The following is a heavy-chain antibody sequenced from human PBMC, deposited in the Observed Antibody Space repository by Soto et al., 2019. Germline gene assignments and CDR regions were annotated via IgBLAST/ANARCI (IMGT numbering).Heavy chain of an antibody. CDR2: ISGSGGST. J-gene: IGHJ4*02. Sequence: EVQLLESGGGLVQPGGSLRLSCAASGFTFSSYAMSWVRQAPGKGLEWVSAISGSGGSTYYADAVKGRFTISRDNSKNTQELQMNSLRAEDTAVYYCAKGAYGDYVGDFRIDYWGQGTLVTVSS. D-gene: IGHD4-17*01. CDR1: GFTFSSYA. CDR3: AKGAYGDYVGDFRIDY. V-gene: IGHV3-23*01.